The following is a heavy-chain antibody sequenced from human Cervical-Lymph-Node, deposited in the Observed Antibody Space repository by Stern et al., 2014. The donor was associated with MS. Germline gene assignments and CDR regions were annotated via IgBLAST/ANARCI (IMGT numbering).Heavy chain of an antibody. Sequence: QVTLRESGPTLVKPTQTLTLTCSFSGFSLATRGVGVGWIRQPPGKALEWLALIYWNDEKRYSPSLEHRLSITKDTSKNQVVLTMTNMDPVDTGTYYCTYDPDFWGQGTLVTVSS. V-gene: IGHV2-5*01. CDR1: GFSLATRGVG. J-gene: IGHJ4*02. CDR2: IYWNDEK. CDR3: TYDPDF.